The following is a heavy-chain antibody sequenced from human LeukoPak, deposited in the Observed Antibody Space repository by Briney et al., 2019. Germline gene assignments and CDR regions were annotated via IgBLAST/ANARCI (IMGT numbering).Heavy chain of an antibody. V-gene: IGHV1-69*04. CDR3: ARLLLSSSSGWYMIFDY. CDR2: IIPIFGIA. Sequence: SVKVSCKASGGTFSSYAISWVRQAPGQGLEWMGRIIPIFGIANYAQKFQGRVTITTDTSTSTAYMELRSLRSDDTAVYYCARLLLSSSSGWYMIFDYWGQGTLVTVSS. D-gene: IGHD6-19*01. CDR1: GGTFSSYA. J-gene: IGHJ4*02.